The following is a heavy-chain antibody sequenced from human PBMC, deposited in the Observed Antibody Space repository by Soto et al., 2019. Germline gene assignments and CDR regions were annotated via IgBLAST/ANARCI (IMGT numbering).Heavy chain of an antibody. D-gene: IGHD6-13*01. J-gene: IGHJ4*02. CDR2: IKQDGSEK. Sequence: GESLKISCAASGFTFSSYWMSWVRQAPGKGLEWVANIKQDGSEKDYVASVKGRFTISRDNAKNSLYLQMNTLRAEDTAVYYCARGAAAAGTYYFDYWGQGTLVTVSS. V-gene: IGHV3-7*01. CDR1: GFTFSSYW. CDR3: ARGAAAAGTYYFDY.